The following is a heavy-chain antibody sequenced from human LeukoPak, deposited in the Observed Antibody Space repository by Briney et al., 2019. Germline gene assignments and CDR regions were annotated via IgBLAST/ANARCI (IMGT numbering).Heavy chain of an antibody. Sequence: PSETLSLTCTVSGGSISSSSYYWGWIRQPPGKGLEWIGSIYYSGSTYYNPSLKSRVTISVDTSKNQFSLKLSSVTAADMAVYYCAKETVDTAMVVDYWGQGTLVTVSS. CDR3: AKETVDTAMVVDY. CDR2: IYYSGST. V-gene: IGHV4-39*01. CDR1: GGSISSSSYY. J-gene: IGHJ4*02. D-gene: IGHD5-18*01.